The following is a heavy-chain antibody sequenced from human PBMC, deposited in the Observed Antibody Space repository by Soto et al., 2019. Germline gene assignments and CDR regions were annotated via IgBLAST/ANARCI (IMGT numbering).Heavy chain of an antibody. CDR1: GGSISSSNC. J-gene: IGHJ6*02. CDR3: ARERVAARPPLGMDV. D-gene: IGHD6-6*01. V-gene: IGHV4-4*02. CDR2: IYHSGST. Sequence: SETLSLTCAVSGGSISSSNCWSCVRQPPGKGLEWIGEIYHSGSTNYNPSLKSRVTISVDKSKNQFSLKLSSVTAADTAVYYCARERVAARPPLGMDVWGQGTTVTSP.